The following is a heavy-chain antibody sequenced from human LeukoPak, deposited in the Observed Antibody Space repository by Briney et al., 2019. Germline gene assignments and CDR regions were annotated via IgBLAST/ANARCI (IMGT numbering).Heavy chain of an antibody. CDR3: ARDPQWDPLGDAFDI. Sequence: SETLSLTCTVSGGSISSYYWSWIRQPPGKGLEWIGYIYYSGSTNYNPSLKSRVTISVDTSKNQFSLKLSSVTAADTAVYYCARDPQWDPLGDAFDIWGQGTMVTVSS. J-gene: IGHJ3*02. CDR1: GGSISSYY. D-gene: IGHD1-26*01. V-gene: IGHV4-59*12. CDR2: IYYSGST.